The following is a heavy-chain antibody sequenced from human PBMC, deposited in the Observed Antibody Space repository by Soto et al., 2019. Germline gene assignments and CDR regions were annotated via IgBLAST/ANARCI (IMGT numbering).Heavy chain of an antibody. J-gene: IGHJ4*02. CDR1: GLSLSTSGVG. D-gene: IGHD6-13*01. Sequence: QITLKESGPTLVKPTQTLTLTCTFSGLSLSTSGVGVGWIRQPPGKALEWLALIYWDDDKRYSPSLKRRLTITKDTYKNQVVLTMTNMAPVDTATYYCAHRAAAGRADYWGQGTLVTVSS. V-gene: IGHV2-5*02. CDR3: AHRAAAGRADY. CDR2: IYWDDDK.